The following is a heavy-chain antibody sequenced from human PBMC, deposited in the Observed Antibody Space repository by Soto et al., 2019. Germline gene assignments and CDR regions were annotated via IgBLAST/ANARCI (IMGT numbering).Heavy chain of an antibody. V-gene: IGHV3-21*06. CDR3: ARKSNSDISGYDDFEH. CDR2: INYSGLYM. Sequence: DVQLVESGGGLVEPGGSLRLSCAASGFSFSSSDMTWVRQAPGRGLEYVSSINYSGLYMFYAEPAKGRFTISRDNAKNLVYLWMNGLRAEDTAVYWCARKSNSDISGYDDFEHWGQGTLVTVSS. CDR1: GFSFSSSD. D-gene: IGHD3-22*01. J-gene: IGHJ4*02.